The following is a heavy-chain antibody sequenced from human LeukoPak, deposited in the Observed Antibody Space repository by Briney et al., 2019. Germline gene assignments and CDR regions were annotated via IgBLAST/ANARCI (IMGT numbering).Heavy chain of an antibody. J-gene: IGHJ4*02. CDR3: ARHVDTATDYFDY. Sequence: SETLSPTSTVAGGSISAYYWSWIRQPPGKALEWIGYIHYSGSPYYNPSLKSRATISVHTSKNQFSLKLSSVTAADTAVYYCARHVDTATDYFDYWGQGTLVTVSS. D-gene: IGHD5-18*01. CDR2: IHYSGSP. V-gene: IGHV4-59*08. CDR1: GGSISAYY.